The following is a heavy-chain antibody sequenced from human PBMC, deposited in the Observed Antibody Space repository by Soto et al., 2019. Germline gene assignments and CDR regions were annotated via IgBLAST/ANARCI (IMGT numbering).Heavy chain of an antibody. CDR3: WGKSDILSGFDI. CDR1: GFTFTSSA. CDR2: IVVGSGNT. Sequence: SVKVSCKASGFTFTSSAMQWVRQARGQRLEWIGLIVVGSGNTNYAQKFQERVTITRDMSTSTAYMELSSLRSEDTAVDYLWGKSDILSGFDIWGQGTMVTVSS. J-gene: IGHJ3*02. V-gene: IGHV1-58*02. D-gene: IGHD3-9*01.